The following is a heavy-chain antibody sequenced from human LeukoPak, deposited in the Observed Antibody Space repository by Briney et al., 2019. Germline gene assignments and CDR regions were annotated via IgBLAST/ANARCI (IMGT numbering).Heavy chain of an antibody. CDR1: GGSISSSSYY. J-gene: IGHJ3*02. V-gene: IGHV4-39*01. CDR3: ARPERVVRHVAVDM. Sequence: KPSETLSLTCTVSGGSISSSSYYWGWIRQPPGKGLEWIGSINYSGSTYYNPSLKSRVTISVDTSKNQFSLKLSSVTAADTAVYYCARPERVVRHVAVDMWGQRTMVTVSS. D-gene: IGHD2-15*01. CDR2: INYSGST.